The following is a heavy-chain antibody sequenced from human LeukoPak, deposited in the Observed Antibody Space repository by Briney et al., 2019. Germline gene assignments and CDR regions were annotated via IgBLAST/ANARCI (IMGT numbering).Heavy chain of an antibody. CDR3: AKGYPKLDY. CDR2: ISPSGDRT. J-gene: IGHJ4*02. V-gene: IGHV3-23*01. CDR1: GFTFSSYA. D-gene: IGHD3-16*02. Sequence: GGSLRLSCAASGFTFSSYAMSWVRQAPGKGLEWVSFISPSGDRTSNADSVEGRFTISRDNTRNTLYLQMNSLRAEDTAVYYCAKGYPKLDYWGQGTLVTVSS.